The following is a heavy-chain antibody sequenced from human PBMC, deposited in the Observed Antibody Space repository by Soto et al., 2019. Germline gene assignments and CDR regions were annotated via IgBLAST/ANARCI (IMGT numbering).Heavy chain of an antibody. CDR2: ISAYNGNT. Sequence: QVQLVQSGAEVKKPGASVKVSCKASGYTFTSYGISWVRQAPGQGLEWMGWISAYNGNTNYAQKLQGRVTMTTDTSTSTAYTELRSLRSDDTAVYYCASEGGDYGDYGHDYYIDVWGHGTTVTVSS. CDR1: GYTFTSYG. J-gene: IGHJ6*02. D-gene: IGHD4-17*01. CDR3: ASEGGDYGDYGHDYYIDV. V-gene: IGHV1-18*01.